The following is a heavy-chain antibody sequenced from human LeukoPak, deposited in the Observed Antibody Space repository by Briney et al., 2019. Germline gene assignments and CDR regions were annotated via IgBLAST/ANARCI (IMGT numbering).Heavy chain of an antibody. V-gene: IGHV1-2*02. CDR1: GYTFTGYH. Sequence: ASVKVSCKASGYTFTGYHMHWVRQAPGQGLEWMGWINPNSGGTNYAQKFQGRVTMTRDTSISTAYMELSRLRSDDTAVYYCARDPVPAAIRVRRTTWFDPWGQGTLVTVSS. CDR2: INPNSGGT. D-gene: IGHD2-2*02. CDR3: ARDPVPAAIRVRRTTWFDP. J-gene: IGHJ5*02.